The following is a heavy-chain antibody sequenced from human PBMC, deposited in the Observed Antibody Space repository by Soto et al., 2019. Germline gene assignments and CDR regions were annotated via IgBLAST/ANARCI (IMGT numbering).Heavy chain of an antibody. Sequence: QLQLQESGSGLVKPSQTLSLTCAVSGGSISSGGYSWSWIRQPPGKGLEWIGYIYHSGSTYYNPSLKSRVTRSVDRSKNQCSLKLSSVTAADTAGYYCARASSVDIVATTSFDYWGQGTLVTVSS. CDR1: GGSISSGGYS. CDR3: ARASSVDIVATTSFDY. CDR2: IYHSGST. J-gene: IGHJ4*02. D-gene: IGHD5-12*01. V-gene: IGHV4-30-2*01.